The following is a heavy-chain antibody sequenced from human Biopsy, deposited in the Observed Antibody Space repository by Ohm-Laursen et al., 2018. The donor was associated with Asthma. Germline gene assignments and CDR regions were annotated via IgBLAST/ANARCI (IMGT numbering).Heavy chain of an antibody. D-gene: IGHD3-22*01. CDR3: ARGDSSNWSHYYFDY. CDR1: GFAVSRDH. J-gene: IGHJ4*02. CDR2: IYSGGTS. Sequence: SLRLSCASSGFAVSRDHMFWVRQAPGKGLEWVSVIYSGGTSHTADSVRGRFTISRDYSKNTLYLQMHSLRAEDTAVYYCARGDSSNWSHYYFDYWGQGTLVTVSS. V-gene: IGHV3-53*01.